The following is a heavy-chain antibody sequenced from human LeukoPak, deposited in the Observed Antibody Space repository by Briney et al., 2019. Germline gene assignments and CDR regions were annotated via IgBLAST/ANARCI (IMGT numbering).Heavy chain of an antibody. CDR2: FDPEDGET. V-gene: IGHV1-24*01. CDR1: GYTLTELS. CDR3: ATGLRYYYDSSGFQPPFDY. J-gene: IGHJ4*02. Sequence: VASVKVSCKVSGYTLTELSMHWVRQAPGKGLEWMGGFDPEDGETIYAQKFQGRVTMTEDTSTDTAYMELSSLRSEDTAVYYCATGLRYYYDSSGFQPPFDYWGQGPRSPSPQ. D-gene: IGHD3-22*01.